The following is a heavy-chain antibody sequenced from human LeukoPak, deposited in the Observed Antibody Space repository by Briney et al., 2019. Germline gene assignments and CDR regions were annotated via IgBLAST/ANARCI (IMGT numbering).Heavy chain of an antibody. CDR2: IYTSGST. Sequence: SETLSLTCTVSGGYNSSYYWSWLRPPARKGLEWIGRIYTSGSTNYKHSLTSRVTISVDTSKNQFSLKLSSVTAADTAVYYCARDSKYYYDSSGYYLPYYYYGMDVWGQGTTVTVSS. J-gene: IGHJ6*02. CDR1: GGYNSSYY. V-gene: IGHV4-4*07. D-gene: IGHD3-22*01. CDR3: ARDSKYYYDSSGYYLPYYYYGMDV.